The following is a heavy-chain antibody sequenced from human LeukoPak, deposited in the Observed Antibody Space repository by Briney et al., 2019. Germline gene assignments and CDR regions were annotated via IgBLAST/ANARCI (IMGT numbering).Heavy chain of an antibody. V-gene: IGHV4-34*09. CDR1: GGSFSGYY. D-gene: IGHD3-3*01. J-gene: IGHJ6*02. CDR3: ARETYYDFWSGHPAAQLGMDV. Sequence: SETLSLTCAVYGGSFSGYYWSWIRQPPGKGLEWIGYIYYSGSTYYNPSLKSRVAISVDTSKNQFSLKLSSVTAADTAVYYCARETYYDFWSGHPAAQLGMDVWGQGTAVTVSS. CDR2: IYYSGST.